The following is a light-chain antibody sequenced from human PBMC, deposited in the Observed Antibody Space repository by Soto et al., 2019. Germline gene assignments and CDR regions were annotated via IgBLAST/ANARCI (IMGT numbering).Light chain of an antibody. V-gene: IGKV1-9*01. Sequence: DIQLTQSPSVLSASVGDTVTITCRASQDLSDYLAWYQQKPGKAPDLLIYSASTLQSGVPSRFSGSGSETEFSLTIRALQPEDVATYYCQQLSRYPLTFGGGNKVDIK. J-gene: IGKJ4*01. CDR2: SAS. CDR1: QDLSDY. CDR3: QQLSRYPLT.